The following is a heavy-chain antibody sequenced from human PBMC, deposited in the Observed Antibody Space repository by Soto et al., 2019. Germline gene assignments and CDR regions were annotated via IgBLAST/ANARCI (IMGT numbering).Heavy chain of an antibody. Sequence: QVQLVQSGAEEKKPGASVKVSCKASGYTFSTYAMHWVRQAPGQRLEWMGWINAGNGNTKYSQKFQGRVTIPRDTSASTAYMELSSLRSEDTAVYYCARAPSWWSFDLWGRGTLVTVSS. CDR3: ARAPSWWSFDL. J-gene: IGHJ2*01. CDR1: GYTFSTYA. CDR2: INAGNGNT. V-gene: IGHV1-3*05.